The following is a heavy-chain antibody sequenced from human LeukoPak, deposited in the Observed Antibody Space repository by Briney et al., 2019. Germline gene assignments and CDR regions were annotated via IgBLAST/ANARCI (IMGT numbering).Heavy chain of an antibody. V-gene: IGHV1-46*01. Sequence: ASVRVSCKASGHTFTTYYVHLVRQAPGQGLEWMGVINPSGDGTNYPQRFQGRVTLTRDTSTSTVYMELSSLRSEDTAIYYCAKETPNTGWFDPWGQGTLVTVSS. D-gene: IGHD1-14*01. J-gene: IGHJ5*02. CDR3: AKETPNTGWFDP. CDR2: INPSGDGT. CDR1: GHTFTTYY.